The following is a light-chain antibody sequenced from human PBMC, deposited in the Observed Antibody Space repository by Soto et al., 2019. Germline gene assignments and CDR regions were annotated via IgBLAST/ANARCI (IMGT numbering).Light chain of an antibody. Sequence: QSVLTQPASVSGSPGQSITISCTGTSSDVGGYNYVSWYQQHPGKAPKLMIYDVSNRPSGVSNRFSGSKSGNTASLTISGLQSEDEADYYCSSYTSSSTPSHVVFGGGPMLTVL. V-gene: IGLV2-14*01. J-gene: IGLJ2*01. CDR2: DVS. CDR1: SSDVGGYNY. CDR3: SSYTSSSTPSHVV.